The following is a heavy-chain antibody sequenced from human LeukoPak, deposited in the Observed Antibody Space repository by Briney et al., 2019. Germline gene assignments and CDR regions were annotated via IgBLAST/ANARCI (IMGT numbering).Heavy chain of an antibody. V-gene: IGHV1-46*01. CDR1: GYTFASYC. J-gene: IGHJ4*02. D-gene: IGHD5-12*01. CDR2: INPSGGST. Sequence: ASVKVFCKASGYTFASYCMHWVRQAPGQGLEWMGIINPSGGSTSYAQKFQGRVTMTRDTSTSTVYMELSSLRSEDTAVYYCARDTSGYEIESPDYWGQGTLVTVSS. CDR3: ARDTSGYEIESPDY.